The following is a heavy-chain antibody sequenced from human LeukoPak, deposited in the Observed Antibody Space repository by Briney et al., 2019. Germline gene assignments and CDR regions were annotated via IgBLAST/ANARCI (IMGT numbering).Heavy chain of an antibody. Sequence: SETLSLTCTVSGGSISSYYWGWIRQPAGKGLEWIGRIYTSGSTNYNPSLKSRVTMSVDTSKNQFSLKLSSVTAADTAVYYCARVGTGATYYYYMDVWGKGTTVTVSS. V-gene: IGHV4-4*07. CDR1: GGSISSYY. CDR2: IYTSGST. CDR3: ARVGTGATYYYYMDV. J-gene: IGHJ6*03. D-gene: IGHD1-1*01.